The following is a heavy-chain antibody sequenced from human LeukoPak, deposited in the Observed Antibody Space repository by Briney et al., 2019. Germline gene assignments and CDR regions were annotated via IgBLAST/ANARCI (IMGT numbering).Heavy chain of an antibody. V-gene: IGHV4-4*07. CDR1: GGSISSYY. CDR3: ARGYSSSWYGAVWFDP. Sequence: SETLSLACTVSGGSISSYYWSWIRQPAGKGLVWIGRIYTSGSTNYNPSLKSRVTMSVDTSKNQFSLKLSSVTAADTAVYYCARGYSSSWYGAVWFDPWGQGTLVTVSS. D-gene: IGHD6-13*01. CDR2: IYTSGST. J-gene: IGHJ5*02.